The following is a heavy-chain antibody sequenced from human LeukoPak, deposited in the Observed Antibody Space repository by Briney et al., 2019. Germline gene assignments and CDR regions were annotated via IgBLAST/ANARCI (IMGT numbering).Heavy chain of an antibody. J-gene: IGHJ4*02. CDR1: GYSFIRYH. D-gene: IGHD3-22*01. CDR2: LKLYDGSI. Sequence: ASVKVSCKASGYSFIRYHIHWVRQAPGQGLEWMGVLKLYDGSISHAQKFQGRVTMTSDTSTSTVYMELSSLRSEDTAVYFCASEVVKYYYDSSGYYYADYWGQGTLATVSS. V-gene: IGHV1-46*01. CDR3: ASEVVKYYYDSSGYYYADY.